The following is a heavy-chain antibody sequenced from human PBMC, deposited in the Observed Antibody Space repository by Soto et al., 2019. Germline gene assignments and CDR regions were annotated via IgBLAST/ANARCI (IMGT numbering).Heavy chain of an antibody. J-gene: IGHJ4*02. CDR2: INPNSGGT. V-gene: IGHV1-2*02. CDR1: GYTFTCYY. CDR3: ARDLGYRSGWSPAPEY. D-gene: IGHD6-13*01. Sequence: ASVKVSCKASGYTFTCYYMHWVRQAPGQGLEWMGWINPNSGGTNYAQKFQGRVTMTRDTSISTAYMELSRLRSDDTAVYYCARDLGYRSGWSPAPEYWGQGTMVTVSA.